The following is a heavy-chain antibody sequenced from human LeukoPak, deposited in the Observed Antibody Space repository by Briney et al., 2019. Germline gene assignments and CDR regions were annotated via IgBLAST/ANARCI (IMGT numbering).Heavy chain of an antibody. CDR2: INPNSGDT. D-gene: IGHD6-6*01. CDR3: ARTAGRTFDY. V-gene: IGHV1-2*06. CDR1: GYTFTGYY. J-gene: IGHJ4*02. Sequence: ASVKVSCKASGYTFTGYYVHWVRQAPGQGLEWMGRINPNSGDTNYAQKFQGRVTMTRDTSTSTVYMELSSLRSEDTAVYYCARTAGRTFDYWGQGTLVTVSS.